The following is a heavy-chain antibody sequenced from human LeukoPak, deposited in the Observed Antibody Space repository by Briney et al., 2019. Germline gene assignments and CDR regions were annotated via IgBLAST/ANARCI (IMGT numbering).Heavy chain of an antibody. CDR3: AELGITMIGGV. CDR1: GFAFNYAW. CDR2: ISSSGSTI. J-gene: IGHJ6*04. D-gene: IGHD3-10*02. V-gene: IGHV3-11*04. Sequence: TGGSLRLSCAASGFAFNYAWVSWVRQAPGKGLEWVSYISSSGSTIYYADSVKGRFTISRDNAKNSLYLQMNSLRAEDTAVYYCAELGITMIGGVWGKGTTVTISS.